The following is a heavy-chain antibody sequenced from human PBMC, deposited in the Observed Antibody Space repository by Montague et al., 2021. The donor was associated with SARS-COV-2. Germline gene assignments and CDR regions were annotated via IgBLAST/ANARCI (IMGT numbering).Heavy chain of an antibody. CDR2: ITSTSTHI. CDR3: GRNFDL. CDR1: GFTFSASD. Sequence: SLRLSCAASGFTFSASDMVWVRQAPGKGLEWVSTITSTSTHIYYAESVKGRFTIARDNAKNSLSLQMDSLRAEDTGVYHCGRNFDLWGQGTLVTVSS. D-gene: IGHD3-9*01. V-gene: IGHV3-21*01. J-gene: IGHJ4*02.